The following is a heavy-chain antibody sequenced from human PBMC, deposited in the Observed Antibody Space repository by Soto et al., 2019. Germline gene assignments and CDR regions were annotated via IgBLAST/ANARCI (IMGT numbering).Heavy chain of an antibody. CDR2: ISGSGGST. Sequence: GGSLRLSCAASGFTFSSYAMSWVRQAPGKGLEWVSAISGSGGSTYYADSVKGRFTISRDNSKNTLYLQMNSLRAEDTAVYYCAKDFTYYDFSSGQKTAPNYFDYWGQGTLVTVSS. V-gene: IGHV3-23*01. CDR3: AKDFTYYDFSSGQKTAPNYFDY. CDR1: GFTFSSYA. J-gene: IGHJ4*02. D-gene: IGHD3-3*01.